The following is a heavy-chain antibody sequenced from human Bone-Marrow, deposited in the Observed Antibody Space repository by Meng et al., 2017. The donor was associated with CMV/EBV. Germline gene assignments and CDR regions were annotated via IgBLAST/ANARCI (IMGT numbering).Heavy chain of an antibody. CDR2: INPDSGGT. Sequence: SYMHWVRQAPGQGLEWMGWINPDSGGTNYAQKFQGRVTMTRDTSISTAYMELSRLRSDDTAVYYCARDPPAYYDYVWGSYRYDYFDYWGQGTLVTVSS. J-gene: IGHJ4*02. CDR3: ARDPPAYYDYVWGSYRYDYFDY. D-gene: IGHD3-16*02. CDR1: SY. V-gene: IGHV1-2*02.